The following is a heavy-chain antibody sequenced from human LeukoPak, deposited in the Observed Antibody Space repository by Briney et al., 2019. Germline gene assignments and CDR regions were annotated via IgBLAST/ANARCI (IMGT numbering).Heavy chain of an antibody. CDR1: GFTVTNAW. V-gene: IGHV3-15*01. CDR3: ATGNWFDP. CDR2: IKSNADGGTA. Sequence: PGGSLSLSCAASGFTVTNAWMSWVRQPPAQGLEWIGRIKSNADGGTADYAAPVTRRFTISRNDSKNTLNLQMNSLKTEDTAVYYCATGNWFDPWGQGALVTVSS. J-gene: IGHJ5*02.